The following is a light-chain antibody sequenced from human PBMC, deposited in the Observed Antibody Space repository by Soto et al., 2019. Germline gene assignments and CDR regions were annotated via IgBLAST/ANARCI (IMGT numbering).Light chain of an antibody. V-gene: IGLV2-14*01. Sequence: LTQHASVSGSPGQSITISCTGTSSDVGGYNYVSWYQQHPGKAPKLMIYEVSNRPSGVSNRFSGSKSGNTASLTISGLQAEDEADYYCSSYTSSSTLSYVFGTGTKVTVL. CDR1: SSDVGGYNY. CDR3: SSYTSSSTLSYV. J-gene: IGLJ1*01. CDR2: EVS.